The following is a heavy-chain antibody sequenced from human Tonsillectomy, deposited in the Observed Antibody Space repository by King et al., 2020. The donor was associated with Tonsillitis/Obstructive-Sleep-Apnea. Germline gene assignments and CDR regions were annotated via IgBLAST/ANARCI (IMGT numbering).Heavy chain of an antibody. CDR2: IKQDGSEK. CDR1: RFTFSTYW. CDR3: ARENGADFDY. D-gene: IGHD1-1*01. V-gene: IGHV3-7*03. Sequence: VQLVESGGGLVQPGGSLRLSCAASRFTFSTYWMSWVRQAPGQGLEWVANIKQDGSEKYYVDSVKGRFTISRDNAKNSLYLQMYSLRDEDTAVYYCARENGADFDYWGQGTLVTVSS. J-gene: IGHJ4*02.